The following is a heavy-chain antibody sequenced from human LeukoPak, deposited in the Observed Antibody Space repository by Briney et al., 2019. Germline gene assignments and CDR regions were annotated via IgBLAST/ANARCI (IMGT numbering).Heavy chain of an antibody. V-gene: IGHV4-4*02. D-gene: IGHD3-10*01. J-gene: IGHJ4*02. CDR2: IYHSGST. CDR1: GFTFSSYSM. CDR3: ARDLGGGETVVSFGY. Sequence: GSLRLSCAASGFTFSSYSMNWVRQAPGKGLEWIGEIYHSGSTNYNPSLKSRVTISVDKSKNQFSLKLSSVTAADTAVYYCARDLGGGETVVSFGYWGQGTLVTVSS.